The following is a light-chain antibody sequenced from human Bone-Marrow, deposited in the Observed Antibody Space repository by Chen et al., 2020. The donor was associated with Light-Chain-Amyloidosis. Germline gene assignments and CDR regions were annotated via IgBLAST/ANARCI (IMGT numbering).Light chain of an antibody. V-gene: IGKV1D-8*02. Sequence: AIWMTQAPSLLSASTGDRVTIICGMSQGTSSYLAWYQQNPGKAPELLIYAASTLQSGVPSRFSGSRSRTHFPLTISCLQSEDFATYYCPQYYSFARTFGQGTKVEIK. CDR3: PQYYSFART. CDR2: AAS. J-gene: IGKJ1*01. CDR1: QGTSSY.